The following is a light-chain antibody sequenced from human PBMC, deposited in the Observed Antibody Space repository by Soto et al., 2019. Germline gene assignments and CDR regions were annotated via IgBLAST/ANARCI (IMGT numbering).Light chain of an antibody. V-gene: IGKV1-5*01. Sequence: DVQMTQSPSTLSASVGDRVTITCRASQSISSWLAWYQQKPGKAPKVLIYDASSLESGVPARFSGSGFGTEFTLTISRLQPDDFATYYCQQYQSYSKTFGQGTGGYQ. CDR1: QSISSW. CDR2: DAS. J-gene: IGKJ1*01. CDR3: QQYQSYSKT.